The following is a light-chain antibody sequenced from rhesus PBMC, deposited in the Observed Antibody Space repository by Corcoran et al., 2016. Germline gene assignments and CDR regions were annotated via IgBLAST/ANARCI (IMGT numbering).Light chain of an antibody. V-gene: IGKV2-65*01. Sequence: DVVMTQSPLALPITPGQPASISCRSSQSLVHSNGNTYLSWFHQKPGHPPRLLNYKVSNRYSWVPDRFSVSGGGTDFTLKFSRVEADDVGIYYCMQYTYIPYTFGQGTKVEIK. J-gene: IGKJ2*01. CDR1: QSLVHSNGNTY. CDR3: MQYTYIPYT. CDR2: KVS.